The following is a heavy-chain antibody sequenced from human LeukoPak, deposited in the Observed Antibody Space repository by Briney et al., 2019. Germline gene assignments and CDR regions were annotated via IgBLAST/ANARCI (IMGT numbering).Heavy chain of an antibody. Sequence: SETLSLTCTVSGGSISSSSYYWGWIRQPPGKGLEWIGSIYYSGSTYYNPSLKSRVTISVDTSKNQFSLKLSSVTAADTAVYYCARRGANSGSYSHFDLWGRGTLVTVSS. CDR1: GGSISSSSYY. CDR2: IYYSGST. V-gene: IGHV4-39*01. CDR3: ARRGANSGSYSHFDL. D-gene: IGHD1-26*01. J-gene: IGHJ2*01.